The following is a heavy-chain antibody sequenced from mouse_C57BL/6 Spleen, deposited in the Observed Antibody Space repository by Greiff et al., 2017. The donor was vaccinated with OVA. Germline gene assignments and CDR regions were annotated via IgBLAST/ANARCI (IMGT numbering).Heavy chain of an antibody. CDR1: GYTFTSYW. CDR2: IDPSDSYT. D-gene: IGHD3-3*01. Sequence: QLPGAELVKPGASVKLSCKASGYTFTSYWMQWVKQRPGQGLEWIGEIDPSDSYTNYNQKLKGKATLTVDTSSSTAYMQLSSLTSEDSAVYYCARGDGDYWGQGTTLTVSS. CDR3: ARGDGDY. J-gene: IGHJ2*01. V-gene: IGHV1-50*01.